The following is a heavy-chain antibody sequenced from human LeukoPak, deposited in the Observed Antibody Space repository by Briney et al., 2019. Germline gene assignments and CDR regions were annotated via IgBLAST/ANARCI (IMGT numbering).Heavy chain of an antibody. CDR2: ISWNSRSI. CDR1: GFTFDDYA. D-gene: IGHD1-26*01. V-gene: IGHV3-9*01. CDR3: ARDPYSGSYGNYYYYFMDV. Sequence: PGGSLRLSCAASGFTFDDYAMHWVRQVPGKGPEWVSGISWNSRSIGYADSVKGRFIISRDNAKNSLYLQMNSLRAEDTAVYYCARDPYSGSYGNYYYYFMDVWGKGTTVTISS. J-gene: IGHJ6*03.